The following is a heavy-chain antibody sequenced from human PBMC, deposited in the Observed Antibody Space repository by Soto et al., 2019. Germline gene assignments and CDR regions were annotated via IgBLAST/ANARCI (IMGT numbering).Heavy chain of an antibody. CDR1: GFTFSDYG. V-gene: IGHV3-30*18. CDR3: AKSTQWVAKGGMDV. Sequence: QVQLVESGGGVVQPGGSLRLSCAASGFTFSDYGVHWVRQAPGKGLEWVAVISNDGIKKNYGESAKGRFTISRDNSKNTMSLQMTSLRTEDTAVYYCAKSTQWVAKGGMDVWGQGTTVTVSS. J-gene: IGHJ6*02. CDR2: ISNDGIKK. D-gene: IGHD1-26*01.